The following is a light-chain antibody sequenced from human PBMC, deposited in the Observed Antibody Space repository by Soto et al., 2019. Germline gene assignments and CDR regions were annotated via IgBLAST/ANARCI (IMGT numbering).Light chain of an antibody. CDR1: SNDVGGFKY. J-gene: IGLJ1*01. V-gene: IGLV2-8*01. Sequence: QSVLTQPPSASGSPGQSVTISCTGTSNDVGGFKYVSWYRQYPGKAPKLLLDEVSHRPSGVPDRFSGAKSGNTASLTVSGLQPEDEADYYCRSYAGISISRVFGTGTKVTVL. CDR2: EVS. CDR3: RSYAGISISRV.